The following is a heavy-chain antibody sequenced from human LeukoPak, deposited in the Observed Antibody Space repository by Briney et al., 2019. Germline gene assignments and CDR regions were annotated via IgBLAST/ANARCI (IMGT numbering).Heavy chain of an antibody. D-gene: IGHD6-13*01. J-gene: IGHJ4*02. Sequence: PSETLSLTCTVSGGSISNYLWSWSRQPPGQGLEWIGYVFDSGGTNYNPSLKSRVTISVDTSKKQFSLKLSSVTAADTAVYYCARGYSSSWNYFDYWGQGTLVTVSS. CDR2: VFDSGGT. CDR3: ARGYSSSWNYFDY. V-gene: IGHV4-59*01. CDR1: GGSISNYL.